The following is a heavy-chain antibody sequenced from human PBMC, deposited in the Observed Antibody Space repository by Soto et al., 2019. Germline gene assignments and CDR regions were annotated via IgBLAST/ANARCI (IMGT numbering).Heavy chain of an antibody. CDR3: ARASPNDGSAYPIDAFDI. D-gene: IGHD3-22*01. Sequence: QVQLVQSGAEVRKPGSSVKVSCKASGGTFSSYAISWVRQAPGQGLEWMGGITPIYGPANYAQRFRGRVTITADESTSTAYMELRSLTSEDTAIYYCARASPNDGSAYPIDAFDIWGQGTMVIVSP. V-gene: IGHV1-69*01. CDR1: GGTFSSYA. CDR2: ITPIYGPA. J-gene: IGHJ3*02.